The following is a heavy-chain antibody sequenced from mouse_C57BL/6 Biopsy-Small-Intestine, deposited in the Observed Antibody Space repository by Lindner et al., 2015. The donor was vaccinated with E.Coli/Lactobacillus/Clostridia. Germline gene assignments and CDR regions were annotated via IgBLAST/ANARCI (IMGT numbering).Heavy chain of an antibody. CDR3: ARSLSNWDGDYAMDY. V-gene: IGHV1-78*01. CDR2: IYPRDGST. Sequence: VQLQESGAELVKPGASVKISCKVSGYTFTDHTIHWMKQRPEQGLEWIGYIYPRDGSTKYNEKFKGKATLTADKSSSTAYMQLNSLTSEDSAVYFCARSLSNWDGDYAMDYWGQGTSVTVSS. J-gene: IGHJ4*01. D-gene: IGHD4-1*02. CDR1: GYTFTDHT.